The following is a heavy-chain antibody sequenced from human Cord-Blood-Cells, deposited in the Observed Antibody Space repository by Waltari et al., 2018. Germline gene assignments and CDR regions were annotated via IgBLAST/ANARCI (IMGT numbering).Heavy chain of an antibody. CDR2: IKQDGSEK. J-gene: IGHJ4*02. CDR3: ARGPPSSGWYYFDY. CDR1: GFTFSSYW. Sequence: EVRLVVSGGGLVQPVGSLRLPCSASGFTFSSYWRSWVRQAPGKGLEWVANIKQDGSEKYYVDSVKGRFTISRDNAKNSLYLQMNSLRAEDTAVYYCARGPPSSGWYYFDYWGQGTLVTVSS. V-gene: IGHV3-7*01. D-gene: IGHD6-19*01.